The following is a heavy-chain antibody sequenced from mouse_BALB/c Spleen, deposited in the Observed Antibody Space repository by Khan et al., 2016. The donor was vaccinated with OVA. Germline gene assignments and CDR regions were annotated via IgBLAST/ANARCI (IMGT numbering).Heavy chain of an antibody. CDR1: GYTFTSYW. V-gene: IGHV1S81*02. J-gene: IGHJ2*01. CDR2: TNPTNGRT. CDR3: ARIKKIVATYLDY. D-gene: IGHD1-1*01. Sequence: QVQLQQPGAELVKAGASVKMSCKASGYTFTSYWMHWVKQRLGQGLEWVAETNPTNGRTYYNEKFKSKATLTVDKSSSTAYMLLSGPTFEDSAVYYCARIKKIVATYLDYWGQGTTLTVSS.